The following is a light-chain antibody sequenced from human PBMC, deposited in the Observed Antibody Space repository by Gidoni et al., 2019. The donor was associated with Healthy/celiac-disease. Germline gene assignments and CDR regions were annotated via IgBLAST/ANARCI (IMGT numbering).Light chain of an antibody. CDR2: AAS. V-gene: IGKV1-39*01. Sequence: DIQMTQSPSSLSASVGDRVTITCRASQSISSYLNWYHQKPGKAPKLLIYAASSLQSGVPSRFSGSGSGTDFTLTISSLQPEDFATYYCQQSYSTPRTFXXXTKVEIK. CDR1: QSISSY. CDR3: QQSYSTPRT. J-gene: IGKJ1*01.